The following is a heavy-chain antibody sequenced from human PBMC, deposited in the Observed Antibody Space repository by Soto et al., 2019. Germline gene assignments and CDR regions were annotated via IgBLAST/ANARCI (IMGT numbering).Heavy chain of an antibody. V-gene: IGHV3-33*06. CDR2: THYDGNSK. Sequence: QVQLVESGGGVVQSGRSLRLSCEASGFTFSAFGIHWVRQAPGKGLEWVALTHYDGNSKFYGDSVKGRFTISRDNSKSTLFLHMNALRVEDTAVYYCAKDRHSTSSGYFDYWGQGTLVTVSS. D-gene: IGHD6-6*01. CDR1: GFTFSAFG. J-gene: IGHJ4*02. CDR3: AKDRHSTSSGYFDY.